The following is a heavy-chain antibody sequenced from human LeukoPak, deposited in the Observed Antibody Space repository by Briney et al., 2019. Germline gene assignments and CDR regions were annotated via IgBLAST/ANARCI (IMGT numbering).Heavy chain of an antibody. Sequence: PGESLRLSCAASGFTFSNAWMSWVRQAPGKGLEWVGRIKRKTDGGTTDYAAPVRGRFTISRDDSKNTLYLQMNSLRAEDTAVYYCARGKDFGYSYGEPRNWFDPWGQGTLVTVSS. J-gene: IGHJ5*02. D-gene: IGHD5-18*01. CDR3: ARGKDFGYSYGEPRNWFDP. CDR1: GFTFSNAW. CDR2: IKRKTDGGTT. V-gene: IGHV3-15*01.